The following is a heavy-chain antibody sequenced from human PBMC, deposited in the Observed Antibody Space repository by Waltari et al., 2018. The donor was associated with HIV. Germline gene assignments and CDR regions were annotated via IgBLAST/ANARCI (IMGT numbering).Heavy chain of an antibody. CDR1: GGSFSGYY. D-gene: IGHD3-10*01. V-gene: IGHV4-34*01. Sequence: QVQLQQWGAGLLKPSETLSLTCAVYGGSFSGYYWSWIRQPPGKGLEWIGEINHSGSTNYNPSLKSRVTISVDTSKNQFSLKLSSVTAADTAVYYCARGPLDRGVLTDWGQGTLVTVSS. CDR2: INHSGST. J-gene: IGHJ4*02. CDR3: ARGPLDRGVLTD.